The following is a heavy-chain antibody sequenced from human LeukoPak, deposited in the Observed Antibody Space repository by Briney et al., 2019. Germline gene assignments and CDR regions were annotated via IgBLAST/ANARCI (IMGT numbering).Heavy chain of an antibody. V-gene: IGHV4-59*08. Sequence: SETLSLTCSLSGVSISRYYWSWIRQPPGKGLEWIGNIYYTGRTLYNPSLESRVTISVDTSKTQISLKLTSVTAADTAVFYCARHMSVSYDAFDLWGRGTPVTVSS. CDR3: ARHMSVSYDAFDL. D-gene: IGHD3-10*01. CDR1: GVSISRYY. J-gene: IGHJ3*01. CDR2: IYYTGRT.